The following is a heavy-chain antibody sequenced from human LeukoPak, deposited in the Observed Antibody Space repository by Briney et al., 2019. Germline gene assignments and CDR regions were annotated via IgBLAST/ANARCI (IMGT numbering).Heavy chain of an antibody. V-gene: IGHV1-2*02. D-gene: IGHD6-6*01. J-gene: IGHJ5*02. CDR2: INPNSGGT. Sequence: ASVKVSCKASGYTFTGYYMHWVRQAPGQGLEWMGWINPNSGGTNYAQKFQGRVTMTRDTSISTAYMELSRLRSDDTAVYYCARGIEYSSSSGWFDPWGQGTLVTVSS. CDR3: ARGIEYSSSSGWFDP. CDR1: GYTFTGYY.